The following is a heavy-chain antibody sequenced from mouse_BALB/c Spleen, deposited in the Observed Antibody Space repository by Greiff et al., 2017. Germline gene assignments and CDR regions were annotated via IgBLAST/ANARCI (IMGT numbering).Heavy chain of an antibody. CDR1: GFTFTDYY. J-gene: IGHJ4*01. Sequence: EVLLVESGGGLVQPGGSLRLSCATSGFTFTDYYMSWVRQPPGKALEWLGFIRNKANGYTTEYSASVKGRFTISRDNSQSILYLQMNTLRAEDSATYYCARVCGNDYWGQGTSVTVSS. CDR3: ARVCGNDY. V-gene: IGHV7-3*02. D-gene: IGHD2-1*01. CDR2: IRNKANGYTT.